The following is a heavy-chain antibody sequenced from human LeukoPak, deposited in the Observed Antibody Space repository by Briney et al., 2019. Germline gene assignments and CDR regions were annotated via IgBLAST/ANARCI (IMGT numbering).Heavy chain of an antibody. D-gene: IGHD1-26*01. J-gene: IGHJ6*03. CDR3: ARAPSGSYRYYYYYYMDV. V-gene: IGHV1-18*01. Sequence: ASVKVSCKASGYTFTSYGISWVRQAPGQGLEWMGWISAYNGNTNYAQKLQGRVTMTTDTSTSTAYMELRSLRSDDTAVYYCARAPSGSYRYYYYYYMDVWGKGTTVTVSS. CDR2: ISAYNGNT. CDR1: GYTFTSYG.